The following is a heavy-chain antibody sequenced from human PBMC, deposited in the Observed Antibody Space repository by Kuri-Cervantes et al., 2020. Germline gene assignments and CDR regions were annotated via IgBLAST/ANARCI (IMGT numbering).Heavy chain of an antibody. V-gene: IGHV1-69*05. Sequence: ASVKVSCKASGGTFSSYAINWVRQAPGQGLEWMGGIIPIFATARYAQKFQGRVTMTRNTSISTAYMELSSLRSEDTAVYYCARVHGSGSYYNVYYYYYMDVWGKGTTVTVSS. D-gene: IGHD3-10*01. CDR2: IIPIFATA. CDR3: ARVHGSGSYYNVYYYYYMDV. J-gene: IGHJ6*03. CDR1: GGTFSSYA.